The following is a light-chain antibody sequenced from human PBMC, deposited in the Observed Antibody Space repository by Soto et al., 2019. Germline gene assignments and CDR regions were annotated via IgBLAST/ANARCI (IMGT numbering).Light chain of an antibody. CDR2: AAS. V-gene: IGKV1-12*01. Sequence: DVQMAQSPSPVSASVGDRVTITWRASQGISSWLAWYQKKPGKAPKLLIYAASSLQSGVPSRFSGSGSGTDFTLTISSLQPEDFATYYCQQANSFPITFGQGTRLEIK. CDR3: QQANSFPIT. J-gene: IGKJ5*01. CDR1: QGISSW.